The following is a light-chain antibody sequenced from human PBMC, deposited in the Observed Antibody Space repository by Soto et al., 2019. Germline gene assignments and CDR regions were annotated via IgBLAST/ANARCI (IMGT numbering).Light chain of an antibody. CDR3: QQYGSSPPIT. V-gene: IGKV3-20*01. J-gene: IGKJ5*01. Sequence: DIVLTQSPSTLSLSPGERATLSCRASQSVSSNLAWYQQKPGQAPRLLIYGASSRATGIPDRFSGSGSGTDFTLTISRLEPEDFAVYYCQQYGSSPPITFGQGTHWRL. CDR1: QSVSSN. CDR2: GAS.